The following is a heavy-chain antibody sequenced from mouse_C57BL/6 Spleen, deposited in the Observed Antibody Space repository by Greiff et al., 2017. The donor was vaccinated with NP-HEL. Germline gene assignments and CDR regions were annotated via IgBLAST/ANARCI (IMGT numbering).Heavy chain of an antibody. Sequence: EVKLMESGGGLVKPGGSLKLSCAASGFTFSSYAMSWVRQTPEKRLEWVATISDGGSYTYYQDNVKGRFTISRDNAKNNLYLQMSHLKSEDTAMYYCARERGNYLYFDYWGQGTTLTVSS. CDR3: ARERGNYLYFDY. V-gene: IGHV5-4*01. CDR1: GFTFSSYA. CDR2: ISDGGSYT. J-gene: IGHJ2*01. D-gene: IGHD2-1*01.